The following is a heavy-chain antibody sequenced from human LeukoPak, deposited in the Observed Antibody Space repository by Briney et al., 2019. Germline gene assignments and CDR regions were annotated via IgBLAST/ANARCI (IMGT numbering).Heavy chain of an antibody. CDR3: ERAGGYSYGYQWFDS. V-gene: IGHV3-21*01. CDR2: ISVSSSSSYI. D-gene: IGHD5-18*01. CDR1: GFTFSSYN. Sequence: PGGSLRLSCAASGFTFSSYNMKWVRQAPGKGLEWVSCISVSSSSSYIYYAHPVKVRFPFSRDNDKTSLYLQLNSVSVEDAAVYYCERAGGYSYGYQWFDSWGQGTLVTVSS. J-gene: IGHJ5*01.